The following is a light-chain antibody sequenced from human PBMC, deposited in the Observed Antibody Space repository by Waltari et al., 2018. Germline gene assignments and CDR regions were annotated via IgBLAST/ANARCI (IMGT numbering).Light chain of an antibody. J-gene: IGLJ2*01. CDR3: QSYDADNVI. V-gene: IGLV6-57*04. CDR1: SGSIASTY. Sequence: NFMLTQPRSGTESPGKTVTISCTRSSGSIASTYVRWHQERPGSAPTTVMYLNNQRPSGVPGRFFGSIDISSNSASLTISVLKTEDEADYYCQSYDADNVIFGGGTKLTVL. CDR2: LNN.